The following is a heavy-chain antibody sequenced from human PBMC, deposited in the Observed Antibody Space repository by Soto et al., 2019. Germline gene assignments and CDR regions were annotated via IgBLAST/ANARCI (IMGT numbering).Heavy chain of an antibody. CDR1: GFTFSSYA. Sequence: PGGSLRLSCAASGFTFSSYAMSWVRQAPGKGLEWVSAISGSGGSTYYADSVKGRFTISRDNSKNTLYLQMNSLRAEDTAVYYCARRPGQWLVRGFDYWGQGTLVTVSS. J-gene: IGHJ4*02. D-gene: IGHD6-19*01. CDR2: ISGSGGST. CDR3: ARRPGQWLVRGFDY. V-gene: IGHV3-23*01.